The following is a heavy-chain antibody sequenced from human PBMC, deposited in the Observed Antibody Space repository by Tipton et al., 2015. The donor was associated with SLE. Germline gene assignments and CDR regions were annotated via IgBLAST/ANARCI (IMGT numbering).Heavy chain of an antibody. CDR1: GASISSGTYY. D-gene: IGHD5-24*01. CDR2: IYFGGTT. V-gene: IGHV4-31*03. Sequence: TLSLTCTVSGASISSGTYYWSWIRQHPGKGLEWIAYIYFGGTTYYNPSLQSRLTTSADTSKNQLSLKLSSVTAADTAVYYCARGGGYNPANFWGQGALVTVSS. J-gene: IGHJ4*02. CDR3: ARGGGYNPANF.